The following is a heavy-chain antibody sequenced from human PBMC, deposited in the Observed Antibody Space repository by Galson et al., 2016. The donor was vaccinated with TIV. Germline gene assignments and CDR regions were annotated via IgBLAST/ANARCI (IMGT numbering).Heavy chain of an antibody. V-gene: IGHV3-23*01. D-gene: IGHD3-3*01. CDR1: GFIFSNYA. Sequence: SLRLSCAASGFIFSNYAMTWVRQAPGKGLEWVSSIRGGGNFPQYADSVKGRFTISRGNAKNSLYLQMSSLRAGDTGVYYCARDGREGPVFGVVVDYWGQGMLVTVSS. J-gene: IGHJ4*02. CDR2: IRGGGNFP. CDR3: ARDGREGPVFGVVVDY.